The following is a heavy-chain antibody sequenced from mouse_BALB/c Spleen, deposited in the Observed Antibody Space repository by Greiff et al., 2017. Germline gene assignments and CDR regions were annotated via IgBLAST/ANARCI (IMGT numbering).Heavy chain of an antibody. CDR2: ISYDGSN. J-gene: IGHJ4*01. CDR3: ARGEIYYYGSSPHYYAMDY. Sequence: EVQLVESGPGLVKPSQSLSLTCSVTGYSITSGYYWNWIRQFPGNKLEWMGYISYDGSNNYNPSLKNRISITRDTSKNQFFLKLNSVTTEDTATYYCARGEIYYYGSSPHYYAMDYWGQGTSVTVSS. V-gene: IGHV3-6*02. D-gene: IGHD1-1*01. CDR1: GYSITSGYY.